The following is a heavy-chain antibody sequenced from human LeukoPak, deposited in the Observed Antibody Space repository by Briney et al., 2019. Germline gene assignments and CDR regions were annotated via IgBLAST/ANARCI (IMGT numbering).Heavy chain of an antibody. V-gene: IGHV1-69*05. J-gene: IGHJ3*02. CDR1: GGTFSSYA. CDR3: ARDGPYRRDGYNFIAFDI. D-gene: IGHD5-24*01. CDR2: IIPIFGTA. Sequence: SVKASCKASGGTFSSYAISWVRQAPGQGLEWMGRIIPIFGTANYAQKFQGRVTITTDESTSTAYMELSSLRSEDTAVYYCARDGPYRRDGYNFIAFDIWGQGTMVTVSS.